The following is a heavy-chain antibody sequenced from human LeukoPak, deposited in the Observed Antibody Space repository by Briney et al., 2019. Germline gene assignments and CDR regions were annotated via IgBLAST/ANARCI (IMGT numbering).Heavy chain of an antibody. CDR1: GSSMNNYY. CDR3: ARRARATAGGDYFDY. D-gene: IGHD6-13*01. Sequence: SETLSLTCTVSGSSMNNYYWTWIRQSPGKGLEWIGYFHYTRNTNYNPSLRGRGTMSADTSKNHFSLKLNSVTAADTAVYYCARRARATAGGDYFDYWGQGTLVTVSS. J-gene: IGHJ4*02. V-gene: IGHV4-59*08. CDR2: FHYTRNT.